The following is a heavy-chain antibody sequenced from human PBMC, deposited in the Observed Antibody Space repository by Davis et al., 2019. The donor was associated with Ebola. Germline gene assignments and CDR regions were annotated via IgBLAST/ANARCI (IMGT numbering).Heavy chain of an antibody. J-gene: IGHJ6*02. CDR3: AKEWALVVVPAAIPFGYYGMDV. CDR2: IKQDGSEK. V-gene: IGHV3-7*03. Sequence: GESLKISCAASGFTFSSYWMSWVRQAPGKGLEWVANIKQDGSEKYYVDSVKGRFTISRDNAKNSLYLQMNSLRAEDTAVYYCAKEWALVVVPAAIPFGYYGMDVWGQGTTVTVS. CDR1: GFTFSSYW. D-gene: IGHD2-2*02.